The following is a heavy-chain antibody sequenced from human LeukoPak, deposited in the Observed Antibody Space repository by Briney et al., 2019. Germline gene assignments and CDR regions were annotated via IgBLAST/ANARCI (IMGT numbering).Heavy chain of an antibody. J-gene: IGHJ4*02. CDR2: IIPIFGIA. V-gene: IGHV1-69*04. CDR1: GGTFSSYA. Sequence: ASVKVSCKASGGTFSSYAFSWVRQAPGQGLEWMGRIIPIFGIANYAQKFQGRVTITADKSTSTAYMELSSLRSEDTAVYYCARADYYDSSGYSFDYWGQGTLVTVSS. CDR3: ARADYYDSSGYSFDY. D-gene: IGHD3-22*01.